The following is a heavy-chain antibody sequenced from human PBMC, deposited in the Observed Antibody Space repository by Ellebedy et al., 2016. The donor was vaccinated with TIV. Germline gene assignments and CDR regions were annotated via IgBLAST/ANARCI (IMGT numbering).Heavy chain of an antibody. CDR2: IKSKTDGGTT. J-gene: IGHJ4*02. CDR3: TTDDNMYHFDY. V-gene: IGHV3-15*07. Sequence: PGGSLRLSCAASGSTFSNAWMNWVRQAPGKGLEWVGRIKSKTDGGTTDYAAPVKGRFSISRDDSKNTLYLQMNSLKTEDTAVYYCTTDDNMYHFDYWGQGTLVTVSS. CDR1: GSTFSNAW. D-gene: IGHD2-2*01.